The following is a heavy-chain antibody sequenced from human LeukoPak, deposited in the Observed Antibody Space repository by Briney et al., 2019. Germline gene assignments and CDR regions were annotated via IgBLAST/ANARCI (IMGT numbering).Heavy chain of an antibody. Sequence: ASVKVSCKASGYTFSSYGISWVRQAPGQGLEWMGWISADNGNTNYVQKFQGRVTMTTDTSTSTAYMELRSLRSDDTAVYYCARALYHTFDYWGQGTLVTVSS. CDR3: ARALYHTFDY. CDR2: ISADNGNT. D-gene: IGHD2-2*01. CDR1: GYTFSSYG. V-gene: IGHV1-18*01. J-gene: IGHJ4*02.